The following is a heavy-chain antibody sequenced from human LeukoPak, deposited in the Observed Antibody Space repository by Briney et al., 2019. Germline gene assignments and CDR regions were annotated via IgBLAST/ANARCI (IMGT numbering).Heavy chain of an antibody. D-gene: IGHD6-6*01. Sequence: GGSLRLSCAASGFTFSSYAMSWVRQAPGKGLEWVSAISGSGGSTYYADSVKGRFTISRDNSKNTLYLQMNSLRAEDTAVYYCAKSFPYSSSSSSGYYYYMDVWGKGTTVTVSS. V-gene: IGHV3-23*01. CDR1: GFTFSSYA. J-gene: IGHJ6*03. CDR2: ISGSGGST. CDR3: AKSFPYSSSSSSGYYYYMDV.